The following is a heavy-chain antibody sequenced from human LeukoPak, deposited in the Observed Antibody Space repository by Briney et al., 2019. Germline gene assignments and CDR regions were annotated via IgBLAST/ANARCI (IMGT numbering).Heavy chain of an antibody. V-gene: IGHV4-39*07. Sequence: SETLSLTCSISGGSISSSSYYWGWIRQPPGKGLEWIGSIYYSGSTYYNPSLKSRVTISVDTFKNQFSLQLNSVTPEDTAVYYCARDNPYSSSWTYYYYGMDVWGQGTTVTVSS. CDR1: GGSISSSSYY. D-gene: IGHD6-13*01. J-gene: IGHJ6*02. CDR2: IYYSGST. CDR3: ARDNPYSSSWTYYYYGMDV.